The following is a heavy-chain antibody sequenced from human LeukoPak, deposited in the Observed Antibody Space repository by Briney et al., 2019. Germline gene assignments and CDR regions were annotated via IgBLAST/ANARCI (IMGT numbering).Heavy chain of an antibody. CDR3: AKGIRIVVVTAIIY. V-gene: IGHV3-23*01. D-gene: IGHD2-21*02. J-gene: IGHJ4*02. CDR2: ISGGGGST. Sequence: PGGSLRLSRAASGFTFSNYAMTWVRQAPGKGLEWVSAISGGGGSTYYADSVKGQFTISRDNSKNTLFLQRNSLRAEDTAVYYCAKGIRIVVVTAIIYWGQATKVTVSS. CDR1: GFTFSNYA.